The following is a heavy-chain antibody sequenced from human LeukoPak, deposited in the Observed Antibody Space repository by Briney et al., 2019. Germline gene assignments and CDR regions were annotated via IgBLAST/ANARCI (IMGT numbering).Heavy chain of an antibody. D-gene: IGHD2-15*01. CDR3: ARGVASGGSHRARYYYMDV. CDR1: GGSISSYF. V-gene: IGHV4-4*07. Sequence: SETLSLTCTVSGGSISSYFWSWIRQPAGKGLEWIGRIYASGSTHQNPSLRSRVTMSVDTSKNQFSLKLSSVTAADTAVYYCARGVASGGSHRARYYYMDVWGKGTTVTISS. CDR2: IYASGST. J-gene: IGHJ6*03.